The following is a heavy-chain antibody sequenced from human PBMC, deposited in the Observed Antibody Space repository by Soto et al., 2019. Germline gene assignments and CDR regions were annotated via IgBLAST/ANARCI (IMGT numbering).Heavy chain of an antibody. CDR2: IYYSGST. CDR3: ARISAARLDY. D-gene: IGHD6-13*01. J-gene: IGHJ4*02. Sequence: SETLSLTCTVSGGSISSYYWSWIRQPPGKGLEWIGYIYYSGSTNYNPSLKSRVTISVGTSENQFSLKLSSVTAADTAVYYCARISAARLDYWGQGTLVTVSS. V-gene: IGHV4-59*01. CDR1: GGSISSYY.